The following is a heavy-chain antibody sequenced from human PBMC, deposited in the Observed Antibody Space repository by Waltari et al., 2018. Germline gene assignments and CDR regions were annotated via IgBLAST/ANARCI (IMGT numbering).Heavy chain of an antibody. CDR3: ARVANYYYYYYMDV. Sequence: EVQLVESGGGMVQPGGSLRLSCAASGCIFSRYWMSWVRQAPGKGLEWVANIKQEGSEKYYVDSVKGRFTISRDNAKNSLYLQMNSLRAEDTAVYYCARVANYYYYYYMDVWGKGTTVTVSS. J-gene: IGHJ6*03. CDR2: IKQEGSEK. CDR1: GCIFSRYW. V-gene: IGHV3-7*01.